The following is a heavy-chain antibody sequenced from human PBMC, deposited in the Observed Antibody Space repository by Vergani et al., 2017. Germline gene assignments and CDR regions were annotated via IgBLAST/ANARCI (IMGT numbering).Heavy chain of an antibody. V-gene: IGHV3-9*02. CDR1: GFTSAEYA. CDR2: ISWNIGSI. D-gene: IGHD2-2*02. J-gene: IGHJ3*02. CDR3: AKDRYCSSTSCYTGGSIDS. Sequence: EVQLVVSGGGLVQPRRSLRLSCAASGFTSAEYAMHWVRQAPGKGLEWVSGISWNIGSIGYADSVKGRFTISRDNAKNSLYLRMNSLRAEDTALYYCAKDRYCSSTSCYTGGSIDSWSRAPMVTVSS.